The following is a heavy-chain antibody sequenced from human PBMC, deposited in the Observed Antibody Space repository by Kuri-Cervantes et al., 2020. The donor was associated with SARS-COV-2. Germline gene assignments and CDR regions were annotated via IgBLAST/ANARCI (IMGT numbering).Heavy chain of an antibody. J-gene: IGHJ4*02. CDR2: IYYSGST. CDR3: ARRTYYDFWSGYFDY. D-gene: IGHD3-3*01. V-gene: IGHV4-39*01. Sequence: ESLKISCTVSGGPISSYYWGWIRQPPGKGLEWIGSIYYSGSTYYNPSLKSRVTVSVDTSKNQFSLKLSSVTAADTAVYYCARRTYYDFWSGYFDYWGQGTLVTVSS. CDR1: GGPISSYY.